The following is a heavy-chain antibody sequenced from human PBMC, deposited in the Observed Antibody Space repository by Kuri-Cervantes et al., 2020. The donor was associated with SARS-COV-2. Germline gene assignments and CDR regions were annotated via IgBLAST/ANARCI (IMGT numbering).Heavy chain of an antibody. Sequence: GGSLRLSCAASGFTFSSYGMHWVRQAPGKGLEWVAVIWYDGSNKYYADSVKGRFTISRDNSKNTLYLQMNSLRAEDTAVYYCARDYYDDSSGYYASYAHGHMDVWGQGTTVTVSS. J-gene: IGHJ6*02. V-gene: IGHV3-33*01. D-gene: IGHD3-22*01. CDR3: ARDYYDDSSGYYASYAHGHMDV. CDR2: IWYDGSNK. CDR1: GFTFSSYG.